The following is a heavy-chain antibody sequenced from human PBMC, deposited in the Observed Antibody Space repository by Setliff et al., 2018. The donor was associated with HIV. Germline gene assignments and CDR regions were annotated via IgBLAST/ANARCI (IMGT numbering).Heavy chain of an antibody. CDR2: IYYSGST. CDR3: ARSPGVDTNMAFDY. J-gene: IGHJ4*02. Sequence: SETLSLTCTVSGGSIWNYYWSWIRQPPGKGLEWIGTIYYSGSTYYNPSLRSRVTISTDTSKNQFSLKVRSVTAADTAVYYCARSPGVDTNMAFDYWGLGTLVTVSS. CDR1: GGSIWNYY. D-gene: IGHD5-18*01. V-gene: IGHV4-39*01.